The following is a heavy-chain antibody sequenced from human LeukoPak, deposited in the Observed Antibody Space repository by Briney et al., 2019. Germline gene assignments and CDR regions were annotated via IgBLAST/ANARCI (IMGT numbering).Heavy chain of an antibody. D-gene: IGHD2-2*01. CDR2: VSYDGSNK. V-gene: IGHV3-30*04. J-gene: IGHJ6*02. CDR1: GFTFSSFA. CDR3: ARDEVLCTSISCYVPYGMDV. Sequence: PGGSLRLSCAASGFTFSSFAMHWVRQAPGKGLQWVAVVSYDGSNKYYTDSVKGRSTISRDNSKNTLYLQMNSLRAEDTAVYYCARDEVLCTSISCYVPYGMDVWGQGTTVSVSS.